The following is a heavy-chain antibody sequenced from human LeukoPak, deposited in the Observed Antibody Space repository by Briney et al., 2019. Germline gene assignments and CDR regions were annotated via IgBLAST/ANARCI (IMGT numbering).Heavy chain of an antibody. Sequence: GGSLRLSCAASGFTFSSHWMSWVRQAPGKGLEWVANIKKDGSEKYYVDAVKGRFTISRDNAKTSLYLQMNSLRAEDTAVYYCARVGGFGELGGVFDIWGQGTMVTVSS. J-gene: IGHJ3*02. CDR1: GFTFSSHW. V-gene: IGHV3-7*01. CDR3: ARVGGFGELGGVFDI. D-gene: IGHD3-10*01. CDR2: IKKDGSEK.